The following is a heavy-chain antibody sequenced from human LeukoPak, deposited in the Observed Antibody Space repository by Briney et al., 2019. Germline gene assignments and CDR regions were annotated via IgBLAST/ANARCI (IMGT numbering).Heavy chain of an antibody. CDR3: ASHIAVAGTLDY. CDR2: LIPIFGTA. J-gene: IGHJ4*02. CDR1: GGTFSSYA. D-gene: IGHD6-19*01. Sequence: SVKVSCKASGGTFSSYAISWVRQAPGQGREWMGGLIPIFGTANYAQKFQGRVTITTDESTSTAYMELSSLRSEDTAVYYCASHIAVAGTLDYWGQGTLVTVSS. V-gene: IGHV1-69*05.